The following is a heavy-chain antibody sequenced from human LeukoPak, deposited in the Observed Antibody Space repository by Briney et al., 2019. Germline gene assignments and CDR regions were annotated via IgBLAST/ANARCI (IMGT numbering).Heavy chain of an antibody. CDR3: ASPPSGSYYFDY. D-gene: IGHD1-14*01. Sequence: SETLSLTCTVSGGSISSGSYYWGWIRQPPGKGLEWIGTIYYSGSTYYNPSLKSRVTISVDTSKNQFSLNLSSVTAADTAVYYCASPPSGSYYFDYWGQGTLVTVFS. CDR1: GGSISSGSYY. J-gene: IGHJ4*02. V-gene: IGHV4-39*01. CDR2: IYYSGST.